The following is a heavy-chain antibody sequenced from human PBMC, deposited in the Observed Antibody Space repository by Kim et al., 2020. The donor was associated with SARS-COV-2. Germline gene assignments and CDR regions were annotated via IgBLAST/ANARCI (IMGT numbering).Heavy chain of an antibody. CDR3: ARVPVGSSSWYYFDY. V-gene: IGHV3-11*05. Sequence: ADSVKGRCTISRDNAKNSLYLQMNSLRAEDTAVYYCARVPVGSSSWYYFDYWGQGTLVTVSS. D-gene: IGHD6-13*01. J-gene: IGHJ4*02.